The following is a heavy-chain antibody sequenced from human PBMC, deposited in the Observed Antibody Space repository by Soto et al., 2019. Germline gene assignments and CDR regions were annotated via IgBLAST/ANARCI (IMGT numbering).Heavy chain of an antibody. J-gene: IGHJ5*02. CDR3: ARAGYCSRTSCSHQQDLKDP. D-gene: IGHD2-2*01. CDR1: GYTFTSYG. V-gene: IGHV1-18*01. CDR2: ISAYNGNT. Sequence: QVQLVQSGAEVKKPGASVKVSCKASGYTFTSYGISWVRQAPGQGLEWMGWISAYNGNTNYAQKLQGRVTMTTDTSTSTAYMELRSLRSDDTAVYYCARAGYCSRTSCSHQQDLKDPWGQGTLVTVSS.